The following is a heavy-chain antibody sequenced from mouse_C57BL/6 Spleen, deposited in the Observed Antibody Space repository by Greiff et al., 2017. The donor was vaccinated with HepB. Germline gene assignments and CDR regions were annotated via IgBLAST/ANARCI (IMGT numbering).Heavy chain of an antibody. CDR1: GYAFSSSW. J-gene: IGHJ2*01. V-gene: IGHV1-82*01. CDR2: IYPGDGDT. Sequence: VKVVESGPELVKPGASVKISCKASGYAFSSSWMNWVKQRPGKGLEWIGRIYPGDGDTNYNGKFKGKATLTADKSSSTAYMQLSSLTSEDSAVYFCARFYDGFYFDYWGQGTTLTVSS. CDR3: ARFYDGFYFDY. D-gene: IGHD2-3*01.